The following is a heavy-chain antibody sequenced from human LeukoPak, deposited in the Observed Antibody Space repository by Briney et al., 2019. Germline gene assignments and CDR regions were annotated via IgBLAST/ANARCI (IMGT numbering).Heavy chain of an antibody. CDR2: INPNSGGT. Sequence: ASVKVSCKASGYTFTSYDINWMRQAPGQGLEWMGWINPNSGGTNYAQKFQGRVTMTRDTSISTAYMELSRLRSDDTAVYYCARAEYYYDSSGYYPILGLAAFDIWGQGTMVTVSS. CDR1: GYTFTSYD. D-gene: IGHD3-22*01. J-gene: IGHJ3*02. CDR3: ARAEYYYDSSGYYPILGLAAFDI. V-gene: IGHV1-2*02.